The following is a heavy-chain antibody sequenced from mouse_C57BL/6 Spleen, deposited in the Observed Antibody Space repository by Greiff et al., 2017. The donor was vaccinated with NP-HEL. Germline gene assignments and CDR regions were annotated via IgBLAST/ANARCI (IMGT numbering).Heavy chain of an antibody. Sequence: EVKLVESGGGLVQPKGSLKLSCAASGFSFNTYAMNWVRQAPGKGLEWVARIRSKSNNYATYYADSVKDRFTISRDGSESMLYLQMNNLKTEDTAMYYCVRQGGYYFDYWGQGTTLTVSS. V-gene: IGHV10-1*01. CDR2: IRSKSNNYAT. CDR3: VRQGGYYFDY. J-gene: IGHJ2*01. CDR1: GFSFNTYA.